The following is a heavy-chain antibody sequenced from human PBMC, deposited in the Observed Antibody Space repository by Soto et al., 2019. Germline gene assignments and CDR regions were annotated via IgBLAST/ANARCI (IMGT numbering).Heavy chain of an antibody. CDR1: GYTFTSYY. CDR3: ARAVAVAADFDD. Sequence: ASVKVSCKASGYTFTSYYMHWVRQAPGQGLEWMGIINPSGGSTSYAQKFQGRVTITRDTSTSTAYMELSSLRSEDTAVYYCARAVAVAADFDDWGQGTLVTVSS. CDR2: INPSGGST. J-gene: IGHJ4*02. D-gene: IGHD6-19*01. V-gene: IGHV1-46*01.